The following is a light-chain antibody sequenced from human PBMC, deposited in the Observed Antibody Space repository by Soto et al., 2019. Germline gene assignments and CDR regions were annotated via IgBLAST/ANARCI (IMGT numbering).Light chain of an antibody. Sequence: EIVMTQSPATLYVSPGERATLSCRASQSVSRNLACYQQKPGQAPRLLIYGASTRATGIPARFSGSGSGTEFTVTISSLQSEDFAVYDCQHYNNCHPWTCGQWTKVEIQ. CDR1: QSVSRN. J-gene: IGKJ1*01. V-gene: IGKV3-15*01. CDR2: GAS. CDR3: QHYNNCHPWT.